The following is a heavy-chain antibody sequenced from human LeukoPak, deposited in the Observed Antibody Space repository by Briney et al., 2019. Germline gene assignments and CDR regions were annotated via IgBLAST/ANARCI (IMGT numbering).Heavy chain of an antibody. J-gene: IGHJ4*02. CDR1: GCSLSSGSYY. D-gene: IGHD5-18*01. CDR3: ARSHVDTAMIDY. V-gene: IGHV4-61*02. CDR2: IYTSGST. Sequence: SQTLSLTCTVSGCSLSSGSYYWGWLRQPAGMGLDWLVRIYTSGSTNYNPSLKSRATISVDTSKKQFSLKLSSVTAADTAVYYCARSHVDTAMIDYWGQGTLVTVSS.